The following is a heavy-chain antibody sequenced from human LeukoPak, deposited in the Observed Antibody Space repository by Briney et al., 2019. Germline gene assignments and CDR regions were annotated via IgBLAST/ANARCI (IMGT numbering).Heavy chain of an antibody. D-gene: IGHD3-10*01. J-gene: IGHJ4*02. Sequence: ASVKVSCKTSGYTFTSFTITWVRQAPGQGLEWMGWISAYNGYTNFAQKLQGRVTLNTDTSTSTAYMELRSLRSDDTAVYYCARRAGSYGSGTYYSYYFDYWGQGTLVTVSS. CDR2: ISAYNGYT. CDR3: ARRAGSYGSGTYYSYYFDY. V-gene: IGHV1-18*01. CDR1: GYTFTSFT.